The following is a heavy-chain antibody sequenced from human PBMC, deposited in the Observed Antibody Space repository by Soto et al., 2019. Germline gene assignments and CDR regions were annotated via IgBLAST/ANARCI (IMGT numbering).Heavy chain of an antibody. CDR2: IYYSGST. Sequence: PSETRSVTRPVADECSSRSTLYWGRIRQPPGKGLEWIGSIYYSGSTYYSPSLKSRVTISRDNAKNSLYLQMNSLRAEDTAVYYCARFGYTTEAHWGQGTLVTVSS. CDR3: ARFGYTTEAH. V-gene: IGHV4-39*01. J-gene: IGHJ4*02. D-gene: IGHD5-12*01. CDR1: DECSSRSTLY.